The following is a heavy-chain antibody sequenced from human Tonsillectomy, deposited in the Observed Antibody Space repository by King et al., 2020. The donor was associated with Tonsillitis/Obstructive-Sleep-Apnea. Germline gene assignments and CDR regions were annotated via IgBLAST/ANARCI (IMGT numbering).Heavy chain of an antibody. CDR1: GFTFSSYA. D-gene: IGHD2-15*01. CDR3: AKERGRGGWDQSHSLDY. CDR2: ISCGGGNT. Sequence: VQLLESGGGLVQPGGGSLRLSCAASGFTFSSYAMSWVRQAPGKGLEWVSIISCGGGNTYYADSVKGRFTISRDNSKNTLYLQMNSLRAEDTAVYYCAKERGRGGWDQSHSLDYWGQGTLVTVSS. V-gene: IGHV3-23*01. J-gene: IGHJ4*02.